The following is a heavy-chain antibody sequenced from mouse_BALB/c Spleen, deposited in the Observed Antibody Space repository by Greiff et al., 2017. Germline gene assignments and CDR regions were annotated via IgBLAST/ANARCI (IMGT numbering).Heavy chain of an antibody. CDR3: ARPFTKATYVFAY. D-gene: IGHD1-2*01. V-gene: IGHV1S137*01. CDR2: ISTYYGDA. Sequence: VQLQQSGAELVRPGVSVKISCKGSGYTFTDYAMHWVKQSHAKSLEWIGVISTYYGDASYNQKFKGKATMTVDKSSSTAYMELARLTSEDSAIYYCARPFTKATYVFAYWGQGTLVTVSA. J-gene: IGHJ3*01. CDR1: GYTFTDYA.